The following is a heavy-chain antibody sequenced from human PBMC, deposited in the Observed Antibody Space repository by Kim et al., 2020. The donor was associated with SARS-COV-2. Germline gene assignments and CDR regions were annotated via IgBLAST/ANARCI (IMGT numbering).Heavy chain of an antibody. Sequence: ASVKVSCKASGYTFTSYGISWVRQAPGQGLEWMGWISAYNGNTNYAQKLQGRVTMTTATSTSTAYMGLRSLRSDDTAVYYCARERMGSSGWYSDYWGQGTLVTVSS. CDR2: ISAYNGNT. CDR3: ARERMGSSGWYSDY. D-gene: IGHD6-19*01. V-gene: IGHV1-18*01. CDR1: GYTFTSYG. J-gene: IGHJ4*02.